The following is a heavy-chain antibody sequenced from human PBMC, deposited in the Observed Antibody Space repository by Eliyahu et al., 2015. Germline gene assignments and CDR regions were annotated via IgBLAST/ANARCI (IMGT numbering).Heavy chain of an antibody. D-gene: IGHD3-3*01. CDR1: GYXFXTYC. Sequence: EVQLVQSGAXVKKPGXSLKISXXGSGYXFXTYCIGWVRQMPGKGLEWMGIINPSDSDTRYSPSFRGQVTMSVDKSTSTAFLQWGSLKASDTAMYYCARHSGTSGYQYPYDYWGQGTVVTVSS. CDR2: INPSDSDT. CDR3: ARHSGTSGYQYPYDY. V-gene: IGHV5-51*01. J-gene: IGHJ4*02.